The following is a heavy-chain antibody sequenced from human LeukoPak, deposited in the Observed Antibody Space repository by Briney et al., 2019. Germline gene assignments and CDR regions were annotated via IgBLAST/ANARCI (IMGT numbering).Heavy chain of an antibody. CDR1: GGTFSSYA. Sequence: SVKVSCKASGGTFSSYAISWVRQAPGQGLEWMGGIIPIFGTANYAQKFQGRVTITADESTSTAYMELSSLRSEDTAVYYCARGQYYYDSSPKSGAFDIWGQGTMVTVSS. J-gene: IGHJ3*02. CDR3: ARGQYYYDSSPKSGAFDI. D-gene: IGHD3-22*01. CDR2: IIPIFGTA. V-gene: IGHV1-69*13.